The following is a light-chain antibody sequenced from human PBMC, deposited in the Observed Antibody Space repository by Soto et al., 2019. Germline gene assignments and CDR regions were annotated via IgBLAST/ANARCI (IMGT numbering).Light chain of an antibody. CDR3: GTWDSSLSVVV. V-gene: IGLV1-51*01. CDR1: SSNIGNNY. Sequence: QAVVTQPPSVSGAPGQRVTISCSGSSSNIGNNYVSWYQHLPGTAPKLLIYDNNKRPSGIPDRFSGSKSGTSATLGITGLQTGDEADYYCGTWDSSLSVVVFGGGTQLTVL. CDR2: DNN. J-gene: IGLJ2*01.